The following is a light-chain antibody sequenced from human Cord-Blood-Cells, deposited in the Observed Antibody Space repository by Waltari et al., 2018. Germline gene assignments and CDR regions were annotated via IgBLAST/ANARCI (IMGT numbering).Light chain of an antibody. J-gene: IGLJ1*01. CDR3: SSYTSSSTYV. V-gene: IGLV2-18*02. CDR1: SSDVVRYNR. Sequence: QSALTQPPSVSGSPGQSVTIPCTVTSSDVVRYNRVSWYQQPPGTAPKRMIYEVSNRPSGVPDRFSGSKSGNTASLTISGLQAEDEADYYCSSYTSSSTYVFGTGTKVTVL. CDR2: EVS.